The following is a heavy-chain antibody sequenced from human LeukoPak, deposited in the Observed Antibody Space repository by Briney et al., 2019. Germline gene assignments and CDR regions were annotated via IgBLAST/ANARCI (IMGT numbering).Heavy chain of an antibody. CDR2: INWNGGST. J-gene: IGHJ6*03. CDR1: GFTFDDYD. Sequence: GGSLRLSCAASGFTFDDYDMSWVRQAPGKGLEWVSSINWNGGSTGYADSVKGRFTISRDNAKNSLYLQMNSLRAEDTAVYYCARGGYSSSLDLTYYYYYYMDVWGKGTTVTISS. D-gene: IGHD6-13*01. CDR3: ARGGYSSSLDLTYYYYYYMDV. V-gene: IGHV3-20*04.